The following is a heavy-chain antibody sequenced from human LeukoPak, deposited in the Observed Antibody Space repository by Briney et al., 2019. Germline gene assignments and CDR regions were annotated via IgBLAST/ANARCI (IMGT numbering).Heavy chain of an antibody. CDR2: ISSSGSTI. CDR3: AREKVAARPGLLGFDY. J-gene: IGHJ4*02. D-gene: IGHD6-6*01. V-gene: IGHV3-48*03. Sequence: GGSLRLSCAASGFTFSSYEMNWVRQAPGKGLEWVSYISSSGSTIYYADSVKGRFTISRDNAKNSLYLQMNSLRAEDTAVYYCAREKVAARPGLLGFDYWGQGTLVTVSS. CDR1: GFTFSSYE.